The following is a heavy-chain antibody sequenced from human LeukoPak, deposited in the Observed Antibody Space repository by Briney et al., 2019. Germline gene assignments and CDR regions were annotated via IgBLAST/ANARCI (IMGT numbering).Heavy chain of an antibody. V-gene: IGHV3-23*01. CDR2: ISASASHT. D-gene: IGHD5-18*01. Sequence: PGGSLRLSCAASGFIFSSYAMSWVRQGPGMGLESVSAISASASHTYYADSVKGRFTISRDNSKNTLYLQMNSLRAEDTAVYYCAKPPKGLGAMAHYYYGMDVWGQGTTVTVSS. CDR1: GFIFSSYA. CDR3: AKPPKGLGAMAHYYYGMDV. J-gene: IGHJ6*02.